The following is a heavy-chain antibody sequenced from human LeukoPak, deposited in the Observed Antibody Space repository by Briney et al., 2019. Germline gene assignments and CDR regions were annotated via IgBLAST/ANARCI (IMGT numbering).Heavy chain of an antibody. CDR3: ARDYVALGYCSGGSCLGGMDV. J-gene: IGHJ6*02. D-gene: IGHD2-15*01. Sequence: SVKVSCKASGGTFSSYAISWVRQAPGQGLEWMGGIIPIFGTANYAQKFQGRVTITADESTSTAYMELSSLRSEDTAVYYCARDYVALGYCSGGSCLGGMDVWGQGTTVTVSS. CDR1: GGTFSSYA. CDR2: IIPIFGTA. V-gene: IGHV1-69*13.